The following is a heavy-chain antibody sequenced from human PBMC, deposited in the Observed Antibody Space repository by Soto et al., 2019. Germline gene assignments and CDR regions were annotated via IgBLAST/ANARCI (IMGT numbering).Heavy chain of an antibody. D-gene: IGHD3-22*01. CDR3: AFRKVVISSDAFDI. CDR2: IYYSGST. Sequence: SETLSLTCTVSGGSISSGDYYWSWIRQPPGKGLEWIGYIYYSGSTYYNPSLKSRVTISVDTSKNQFSLKLSSVTAADPAVYYCAFRKVVISSDAFDISRQGTMVT. J-gene: IGHJ3*02. V-gene: IGHV4-30-4*01. CDR1: GGSISSGDYY.